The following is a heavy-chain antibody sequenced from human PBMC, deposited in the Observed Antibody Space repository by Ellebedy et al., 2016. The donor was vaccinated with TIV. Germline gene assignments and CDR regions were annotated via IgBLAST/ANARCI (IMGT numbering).Heavy chain of an antibody. CDR2: ISYDGSNK. CDR1: GFTFSSYA. V-gene: IGHV3-30-3*01. J-gene: IGHJ5*02. D-gene: IGHD6-19*01. CDR3: AREYTSSSGWYYGRGGYNWFDP. Sequence: GGSLRLSXAASGFTFSSYAMHWVRQAPGKGLEWVAVISYDGSNKYYADSVKGRFTISRDNSKNTLYLQMNSLRAEDTAVYYCAREYTSSSGWYYGRGGYNWFDPWGQGTLVTVSS.